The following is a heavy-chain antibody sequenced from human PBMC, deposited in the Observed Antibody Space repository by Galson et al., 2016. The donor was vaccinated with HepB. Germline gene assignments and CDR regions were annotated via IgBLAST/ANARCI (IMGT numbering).Heavy chain of an antibody. D-gene: IGHD1-1*01. J-gene: IGHJ4*02. Sequence: SLRLSCAASGFTFSSYAMHWVRQAPGKGLEWVALISYDGSNKYYADAVKGRFTISRDNSKNTLYLQMSSLRPEDTALYYCVKDRGCPNCRYDYWGQGALVTVSS. CDR2: ISYDGSNK. V-gene: IGHV3-30*04. CDR1: GFTFSSYA. CDR3: VKDRGCPNCRYDY.